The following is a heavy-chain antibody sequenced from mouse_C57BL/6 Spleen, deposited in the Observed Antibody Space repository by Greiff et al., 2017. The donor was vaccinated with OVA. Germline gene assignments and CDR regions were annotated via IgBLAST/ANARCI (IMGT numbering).Heavy chain of an antibody. V-gene: IGHV8-8*01. J-gene: IGHJ2*01. Sequence: QVTLKGCGPGILQPSQTLSLSCSFSGFSLSTFGMGVGWIRQPSGKGLEWLAHLWWDDDKYYNPALKSRLTISKATSKNQVFLKIANVDTADTATYYCARIAPDYYGSSPDYWGPGTTLTVSS. D-gene: IGHD1-1*01. CDR2: LWWDDDK. CDR3: ARIAPDYYGSSPDY. CDR1: GFSLSTFGMG.